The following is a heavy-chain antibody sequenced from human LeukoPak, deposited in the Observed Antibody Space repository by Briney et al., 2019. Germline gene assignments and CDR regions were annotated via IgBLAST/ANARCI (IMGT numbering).Heavy chain of an antibody. Sequence: SSETLSLTCTVSGGSISSYYWSCIRQPPGKGLECIGYIYYSGSTNYNPSLKSRVTISVDTSKNQFSLKLSSVTAADTAVYYCARGGDSGYDLDYFDYWGQGTLVTVSS. J-gene: IGHJ4*02. CDR2: IYYSGST. V-gene: IGHV4-59*01. D-gene: IGHD5-12*01. CDR1: GGSISSYY. CDR3: ARGGDSGYDLDYFDY.